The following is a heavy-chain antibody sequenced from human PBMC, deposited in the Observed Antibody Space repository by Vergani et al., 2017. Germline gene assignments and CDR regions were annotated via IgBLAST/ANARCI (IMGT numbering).Heavy chain of an antibody. Sequence: VQLVESGGGLVQPGGSLRLSCAASGFTVSSNYMSWVRQAPGKGLEWVSVIYSGGSIYYADSVKGRFTISRDNAKNSLYLQMNSLRAEDTAVYYCARGPEYYDYIWGSYPFDYWGQGTLVTVSS. J-gene: IGHJ4*02. CDR2: IYSGGSI. V-gene: IGHV3-66*01. CDR1: GFTVSSNY. D-gene: IGHD3-16*02. CDR3: ARGPEYYDYIWGSYPFDY.